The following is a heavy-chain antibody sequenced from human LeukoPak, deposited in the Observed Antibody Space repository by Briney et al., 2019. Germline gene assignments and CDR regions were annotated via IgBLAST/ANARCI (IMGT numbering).Heavy chain of an antibody. CDR2: MNPNSGNT. D-gene: IGHD3-3*01. CDR1: GYTFTSYY. Sequence: ASVKASCKASGYTFTSYYMHWVRQAPGQGLEWMGWMNPNSGNTGYAQKFQGRVTMTRNTSISTAYMELSSLRSEDTAAYYCVTIFGVVIIGHYWGQGTLVTVSS. J-gene: IGHJ4*02. CDR3: VTIFGVVIIGHY. V-gene: IGHV1-8*02.